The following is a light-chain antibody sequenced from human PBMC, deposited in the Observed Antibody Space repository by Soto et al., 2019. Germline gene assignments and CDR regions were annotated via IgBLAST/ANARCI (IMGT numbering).Light chain of an antibody. J-gene: IGKJ4*01. CDR2: EAF. Sequence: DTQLTQSPSFLSASVGDRVTITCRASQGISSYLAWYQQKPGKAPKLLIYEAFTLHGGVPSRFSGSGSGTEFTLTISSLQPEDFATYSCQQLNSYPLTFGGGTKVEIK. V-gene: IGKV1-9*01. CDR3: QQLNSYPLT. CDR1: QGISSY.